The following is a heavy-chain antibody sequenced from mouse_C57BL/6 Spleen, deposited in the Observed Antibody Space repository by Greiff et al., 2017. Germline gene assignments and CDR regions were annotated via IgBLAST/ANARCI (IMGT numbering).Heavy chain of an antibody. CDR3: ARPTYYSNYENYFDY. CDR2: ISGGGGNT. V-gene: IGHV5-9*01. Sequence: EVKLEESGGGLVKPGGSLKLSCAASGFTFSSYTMSWVRQTPEKRLEWVATISGGGGNTYYPDSVKGRFTISRDNAKNTLYLQMSSLRSEDTALYYCARPTYYSNYENYFDYWGEGTTLTVSS. J-gene: IGHJ2*01. D-gene: IGHD2-5*01. CDR1: GFTFSSYT.